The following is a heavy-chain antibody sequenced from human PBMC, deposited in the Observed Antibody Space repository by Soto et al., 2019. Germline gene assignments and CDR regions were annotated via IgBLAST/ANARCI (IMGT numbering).Heavy chain of an antibody. CDR1: GYAFTTYG. D-gene: IGHD1-1*01. Sequence: QVHLVQSGAEVKKPGASVKVSCKGSGYAFTTYGITCVRQAPGQGLEWMGWISAHNGNTNYAQQLQGRVTVTRDTSTSTAYMELRSLRSDDTAVYYCARGRYGDYWGQGALVTVSS. J-gene: IGHJ4*02. CDR3: ARGRYGDY. V-gene: IGHV1-18*01. CDR2: ISAHNGNT.